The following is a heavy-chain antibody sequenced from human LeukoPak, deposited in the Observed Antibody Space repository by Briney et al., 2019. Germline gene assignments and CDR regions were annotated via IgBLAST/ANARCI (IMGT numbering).Heavy chain of an antibody. CDR2: IIPIFGTA. CDR3: ARGLFRSYYGSS. Sequence: ASVKVSCKASGGTFSSYAISWVRQAPGQGLEWMGGIIPIFGTANYAQKFQGRVTITADESTSTAYMELSSLRSEDTAVYYCARGLFRSYYGSSWGQGTLVTVSS. J-gene: IGHJ4*02. D-gene: IGHD3-10*01. CDR1: GGTFSSYA. V-gene: IGHV1-69*13.